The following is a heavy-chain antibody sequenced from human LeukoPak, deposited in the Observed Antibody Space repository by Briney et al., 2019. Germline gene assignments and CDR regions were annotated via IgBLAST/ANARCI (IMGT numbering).Heavy chain of an antibody. CDR3: ALGGLLRGFDP. Sequence: PSETLSLTCTLSGGSISRYYWSWIRQPPGKGLEWIAYIYYTGSTNYNPSLKSRLTISVDTSKNQFSLKLSSVTAADTAVYYCALGGLLRGFDPWGQGPLVTVSS. CDR2: IYYTGST. CDR1: GGSISRYY. J-gene: IGHJ5*02. D-gene: IGHD3-10*01. V-gene: IGHV4-59*08.